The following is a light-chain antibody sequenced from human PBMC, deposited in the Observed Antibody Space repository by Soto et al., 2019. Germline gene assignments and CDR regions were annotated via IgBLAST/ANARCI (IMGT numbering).Light chain of an antibody. Sequence: QSALTQPASVSGSPGQSITISCTGTSSDVGAYRYVSWYQQHPGKAPKLIIYDVSNRPSGVSNRFSGSKSGNTASLTISGLQAEDEADYYCSSYTSSITLVFGGGTKLTVL. CDR1: SSDVGAYRY. CDR2: DVS. CDR3: SSYTSSITLV. V-gene: IGLV2-14*01. J-gene: IGLJ2*01.